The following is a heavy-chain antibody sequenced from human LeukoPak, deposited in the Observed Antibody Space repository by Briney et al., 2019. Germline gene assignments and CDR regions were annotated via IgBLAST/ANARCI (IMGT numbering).Heavy chain of an antibody. CDR1: GGSFSGYY. Sequence: KPSETLSLTCAVYGGSFSGYYWSWIRQPPGKGLEWIGEINHSGSTNYNPSLKSRVTISVDTSKNQFSLKLSSVTAADTAVYYCARTRVRGVIRNWFDPWGQGTLVTVSS. J-gene: IGHJ5*02. V-gene: IGHV4-34*01. CDR3: ARTRVRGVIRNWFDP. D-gene: IGHD3-10*01. CDR2: INHSGST.